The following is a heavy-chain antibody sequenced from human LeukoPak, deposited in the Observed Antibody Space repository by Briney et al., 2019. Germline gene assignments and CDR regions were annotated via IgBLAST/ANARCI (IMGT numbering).Heavy chain of an antibody. V-gene: IGHV3-21*01. D-gene: IGHD6-13*01. CDR1: GFTFSSYS. Sequence: GRSLRLSCAASGFTFSSYSMNWVRQAPGKGLEWVSSISSSSSYIYYADSVKGRFTISRDNAKNSLYLQMNSLRAEDTAVYYCARVIAAAPASPSHYFDYWGQGTLVTVSS. CDR2: ISSSSSYI. CDR3: ARVIAAAPASPSHYFDY. J-gene: IGHJ4*02.